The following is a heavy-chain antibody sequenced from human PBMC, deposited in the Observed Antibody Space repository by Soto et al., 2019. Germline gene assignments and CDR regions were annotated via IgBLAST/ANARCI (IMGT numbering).Heavy chain of an antibody. D-gene: IGHD2-15*01. CDR2: ISGSGGTT. V-gene: IGHV3-23*01. CDR3: VKISKSRSDVVNDVFYI. CDR1: GLTFTNYP. J-gene: IGHJ3*02. Sequence: EVQLLESGGGLEQPGGSLRLSCIGSGLTFTNYPMSWVRQVQGKELEWDAGISGSGGTTYYADSVKGRFTISRDNSKDTMFLQINSLRVEDTSLYYCVKISKSRSDVVNDVFYIWGQWTTVTVSS.